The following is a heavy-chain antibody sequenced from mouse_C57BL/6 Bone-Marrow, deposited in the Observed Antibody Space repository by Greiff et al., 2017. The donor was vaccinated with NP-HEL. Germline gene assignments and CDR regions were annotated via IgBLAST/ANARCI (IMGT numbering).Heavy chain of an antibody. CDR1: GFTFSDYY. D-gene: IGHD1-1*01. CDR3: ARHDYYGNAMDY. J-gene: IGHJ4*01. V-gene: IGHV5-12*01. CDR2: ISNGGGRT. Sequence: DVMLVESGGGLVQPGGSLKLSCAASGFTFSDYYMYWVRQTPEKRLEWVAYISNGGGRTYYPDTVKGRFTISRDNAKNTLYLQMSRLKSEDTAMYYCARHDYYGNAMDYWGQGTSVTVSS.